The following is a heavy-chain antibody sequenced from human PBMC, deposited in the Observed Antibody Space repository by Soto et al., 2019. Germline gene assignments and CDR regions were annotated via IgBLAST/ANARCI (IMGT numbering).Heavy chain of an antibody. Sequence: QVQVVQSGVEVRRPGSSVKVSCKASGDTFKNCVISWVRQAPGQGLEWSGGIIPHFGTTSFAKRIQGRVTITTDESTTTAYMELGSLRSEDTATYYCAAELGFGKLSVVWGQGTTVIVSS. V-gene: IGHV1-69*01. J-gene: IGHJ6*02. CDR3: AAELGFGKLSVV. D-gene: IGHD3-10*01. CDR1: GDTFKNCV. CDR2: IIPHFGTT.